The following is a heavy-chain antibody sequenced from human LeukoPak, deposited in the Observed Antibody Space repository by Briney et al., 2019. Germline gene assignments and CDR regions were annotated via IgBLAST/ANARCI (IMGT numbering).Heavy chain of an antibody. CDR1: GFTVSSNY. D-gene: IGHD5-18*01. J-gene: IGHJ5*02. CDR3: AKGADDTAMVS. Sequence: PGGSLRLSCAASGFTVSSNYMSWVRQAPGKGLEWVSVIYSGGSTYYADSVKGRFTISRDNSKNTLYLQMNSLRAEDTAVYYCAKGADDTAMVSWGQGTLVTVSS. V-gene: IGHV3-53*05. CDR2: IYSGGST.